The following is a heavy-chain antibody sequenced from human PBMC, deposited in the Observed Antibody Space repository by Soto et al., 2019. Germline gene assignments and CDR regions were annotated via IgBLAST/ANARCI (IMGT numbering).Heavy chain of an antibody. CDR1: GYTFTSYG. D-gene: IGHD7-27*01. V-gene: IGHV1-18*04. Sequence: QVQLVQSGAEVKKPGASVKVSCKASGYTFTSYGVTWVRQAPGQGLEWMGWISANNGNTDYAQKFQGRVTMTRDTSTSTAYMELRSLRSDDTAMYYCATDSPLASWDWFDPWGQGTQVTVSS. CDR2: ISANNGNT. CDR3: ATDSPLASWDWFDP. J-gene: IGHJ5*02.